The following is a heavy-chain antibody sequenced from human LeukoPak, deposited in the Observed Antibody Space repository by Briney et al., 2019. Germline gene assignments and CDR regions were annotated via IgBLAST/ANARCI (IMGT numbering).Heavy chain of an antibody. Sequence: GGSLRLSCAASGFTFSSYAMSGVRQPPGKGLEWVSAISGSGGSTYYADSVKGRFTISRDNSKNTLYLQMNSLRAEDTAVYYCAKDRGYSYGRYFQHWGQGTLVTVSS. V-gene: IGHV3-23*01. CDR2: ISGSGGST. J-gene: IGHJ1*01. D-gene: IGHD5-18*01. CDR3: AKDRGYSYGRYFQH. CDR1: GFTFSSYA.